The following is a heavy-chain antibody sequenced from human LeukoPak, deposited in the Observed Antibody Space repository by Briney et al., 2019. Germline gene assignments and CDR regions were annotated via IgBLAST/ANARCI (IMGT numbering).Heavy chain of an antibody. J-gene: IGHJ4*02. V-gene: IGHV3-66*01. Sequence: GGSLRLSCAASGFTVSGNYMSWVREAPGKGLEGVSVIYSGGNTYYAASVKSRFTISRDNSKNTLYLQMNSVRAEDTAVYCCAREVIAVAGYFDYWGQGTLVTVSS. CDR1: GFTVSGNY. CDR2: IYSGGNT. CDR3: AREVIAVAGYFDY. D-gene: IGHD6-19*01.